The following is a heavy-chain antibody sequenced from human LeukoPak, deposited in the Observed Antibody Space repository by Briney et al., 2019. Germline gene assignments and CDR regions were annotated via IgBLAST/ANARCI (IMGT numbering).Heavy chain of an antibody. V-gene: IGHV1-46*01. J-gene: IGHJ3*02. CDR3: ARECGGGEASDAFDI. D-gene: IGHD3-10*01. Sequence: ASVKVSCKASGYTFTSYYMHWVRQAPGQGLEWMGIINPSGGSTSYAQKFQGRVTMTRDMSTSTVYMELSSVRSEDTAVYYCARECGGGEASDAFDIWGQGTMVTVSS. CDR2: INPSGGST. CDR1: GYTFTSYY.